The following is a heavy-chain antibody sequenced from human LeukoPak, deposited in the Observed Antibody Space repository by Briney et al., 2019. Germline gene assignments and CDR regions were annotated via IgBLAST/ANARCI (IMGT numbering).Heavy chain of an antibody. V-gene: IGHV3-23*01. CDR1: GFTFSDSA. Sequence: GGSLRLSCAASGFTFSDSAMTWVRQAPGKGLEWVSLISFSSGSTYYVHSVKGRFTISRDNSQDTLYLQIHSLRAEDTAMYYCARDMELSTWGLETRDTVSS. CDR3: ARDMELST. CDR2: ISFSSGST. D-gene: IGHD3-16*02. J-gene: IGHJ3*01.